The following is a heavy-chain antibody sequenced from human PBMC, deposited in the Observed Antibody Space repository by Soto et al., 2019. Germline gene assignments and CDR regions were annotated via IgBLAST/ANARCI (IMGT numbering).Heavy chain of an antibody. CDR2: ISGSGGST. CDR3: EKDSGSYRPLFFDY. V-gene: IGHV3-23*01. CDR1: GFTFSTYA. D-gene: IGHD1-26*01. J-gene: IGHJ4*02. Sequence: PGGSLRLSCAASGFTFSTYAMSWVRQAPGKGLEWVSAISGSGGSTYYADSVKGRFTISRDNSKNTLYLQMNSLRAEDTAVYYCEKDSGSYRPLFFDYWGQGTLVTVSS.